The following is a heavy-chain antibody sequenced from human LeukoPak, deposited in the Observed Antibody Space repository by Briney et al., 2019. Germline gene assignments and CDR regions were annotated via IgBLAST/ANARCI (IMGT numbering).Heavy chain of an antibody. CDR3: ARAPIVRWQLVQDAFDI. J-gene: IGHJ3*02. CDR1: GDSVSSNSAA. CDR2: TYYRSKWYN. D-gene: IGHD6-13*01. V-gene: IGHV6-1*01. Sequence: SQTLSLTFAISGDSVSSNSAAWNWIRQSPSRGLEWLGRTYYRSKWYNDYAVSVKSRITINPDTSKNQFSLQLNSVTPEDTAVYYCARAPIVRWQLVQDAFDIWGQGTMVTVSS.